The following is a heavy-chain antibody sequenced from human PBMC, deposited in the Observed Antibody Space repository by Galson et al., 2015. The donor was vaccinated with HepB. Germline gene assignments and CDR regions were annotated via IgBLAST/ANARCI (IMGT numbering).Heavy chain of an antibody. J-gene: IGHJ4*02. V-gene: IGHV4-34*01. Sequence: ETLSLTCAVYGGSLIDNYWSWIRQPPGKGLEWIGEINYSGSTNYNPSLKRRVTISVDTSNNQFSLKLSSVTAADTAVYYCARSPIGYCGGGSCYEDYWGQGTLVTVSS. CDR1: GGSLIDNY. CDR2: INYSGST. D-gene: IGHD2-15*01. CDR3: ARSPIGYCGGGSCYEDY.